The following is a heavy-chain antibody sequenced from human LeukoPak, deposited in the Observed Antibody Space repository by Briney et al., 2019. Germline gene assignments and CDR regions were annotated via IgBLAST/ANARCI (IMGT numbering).Heavy chain of an antibody. Sequence: GESLKISCKGSGYVFTSYWIGWVRQMPGKGLEWLGIIYLGDSDTRYSPSFQGQVTISADKSISTAYLQWSSLKASDTAMYYCARGLWSGYNYFDYWGQGTLVTVSS. CDR1: GYVFTSYW. CDR3: ARGLWSGYNYFDY. V-gene: IGHV5-51*01. J-gene: IGHJ4*02. D-gene: IGHD3-3*01. CDR2: IYLGDSDT.